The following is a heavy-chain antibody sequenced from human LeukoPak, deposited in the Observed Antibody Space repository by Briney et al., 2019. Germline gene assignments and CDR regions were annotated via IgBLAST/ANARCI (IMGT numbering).Heavy chain of an antibody. Sequence: PSQTLSLTCAVSGGSISSGGYSWSWIRQPPGKGLEWIGYIYHSGSTYYNPSLKSRVTISVDRSKNQFSLKLSSVTAADTAVYYCARGVVVPAAEIYYYYGMDVWGQGTTVTVPS. D-gene: IGHD2-2*01. CDR3: ARGVVVPAAEIYYYYGMDV. J-gene: IGHJ6*02. V-gene: IGHV4-30-2*01. CDR2: IYHSGST. CDR1: GGSISSGGYS.